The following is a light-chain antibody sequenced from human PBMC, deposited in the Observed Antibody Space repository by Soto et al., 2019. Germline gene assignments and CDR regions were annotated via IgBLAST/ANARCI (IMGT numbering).Light chain of an antibody. CDR2: ENN. Sequence: QSVLPQPPSVSASPGQKVTISCSGSSSNIGNNYVSWYQQLPGTAPKVLIYENNKRPSGIPDRFSGSKSGTSATLGITGLQTGDEADYYCGTWDSSLSAYVFGTGTKVTVL. CDR3: GTWDSSLSAYV. V-gene: IGLV1-51*02. CDR1: SSNIGNNY. J-gene: IGLJ1*01.